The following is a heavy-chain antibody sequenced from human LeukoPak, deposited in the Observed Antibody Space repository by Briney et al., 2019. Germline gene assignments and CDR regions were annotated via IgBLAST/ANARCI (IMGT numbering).Heavy chain of an antibody. D-gene: IGHD5-18*01. V-gene: IGHV3-21*01. J-gene: IGHJ4*02. CDR2: ISISSNYI. Sequence: PGGSLRLSCAASGFTFSRYSMNWVRQAPGKGLEWVSSISISSNYIYYTDSVKGRFTISRDNAKNSLYLQMNSLRAEDTAVYYCARSYSYGNGVVDYWGQGTLVTVSS. CDR1: GFTFSRYS. CDR3: ARSYSYGNGVVDY.